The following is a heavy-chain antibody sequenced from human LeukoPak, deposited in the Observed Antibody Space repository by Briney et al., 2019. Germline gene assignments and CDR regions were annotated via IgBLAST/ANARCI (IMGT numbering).Heavy chain of an antibody. CDR2: ISVYKGNT. D-gene: IGHD6-19*01. CDR3: ARDLSGGVAGYFDY. CDR1: GYTFSNYG. Sequence: GASLKVSCKASGYTFSNYGISWVRQAPGQGLEWMGWISVYKGNTIYAQKVQGRLTMTVDTTTSTAYMELRRLRSDDTAVYYCARDLSGGVAGYFDYWGQGTLVTVSS. V-gene: IGHV1-18*01. J-gene: IGHJ4*02.